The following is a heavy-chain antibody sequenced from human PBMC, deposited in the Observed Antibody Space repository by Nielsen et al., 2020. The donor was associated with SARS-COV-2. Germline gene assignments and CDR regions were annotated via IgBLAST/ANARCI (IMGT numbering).Heavy chain of an antibody. D-gene: IGHD5-18*01. J-gene: IGHJ4*02. CDR2: ISYDGSNK. V-gene: IGHV3-30-3*01. Sequence: GESLKISCAASGFTFSSYAMHWVRQAPGKGLEWVAVISYDGSNKYYADSVKGRFTISRDNSKNTLYLQMNSLRAEDTAVYYCARDGGGEELWPHVFDYWGQGTLVTVSS. CDR1: GFTFSSYA. CDR3: ARDGGGEELWPHVFDY.